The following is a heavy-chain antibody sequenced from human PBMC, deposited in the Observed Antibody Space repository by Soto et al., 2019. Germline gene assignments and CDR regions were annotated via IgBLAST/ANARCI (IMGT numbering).Heavy chain of an antibody. J-gene: IGHJ4*02. CDR2: INHSGST. V-gene: IGHV4-34*01. Sequence: QVQLQQWGAGLLKPSETLSLTCAVYGGSFSGYYWSWIRQPPGKGLEWIGEINHSGSTNYNPSLKSRVTISVDTSKNQFSLKLSSVTAADTAVYYCARPGHSSGWFDYWGQGTLVTVSS. CDR3: ARPGHSSGWFDY. CDR1: GGSFSGYY. D-gene: IGHD6-19*01.